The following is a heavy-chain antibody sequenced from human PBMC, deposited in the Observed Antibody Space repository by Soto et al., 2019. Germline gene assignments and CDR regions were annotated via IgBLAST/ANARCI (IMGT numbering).Heavy chain of an antibody. CDR3: ARVSVRVSGSLLPPFYVVY. CDR2: IIPIFGSP. D-gene: IGHD3-10*02. J-gene: IGHJ4*02. V-gene: IGHV1-69*01. Sequence: QVSLVQSGAEVKNPGSAVKVSCKTSGGTFNTYAISWVRQAPGQRLEWMGQIIPIFGSPNYAQNFQGRLPITADESTSIVYLELISLRFEDTAVYYCARVSVRVSGSLLPPFYVVYCGQAALVTVAS. CDR1: GGTFNTYA.